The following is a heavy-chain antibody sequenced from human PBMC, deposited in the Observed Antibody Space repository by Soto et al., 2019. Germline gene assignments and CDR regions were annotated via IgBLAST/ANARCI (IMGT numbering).Heavy chain of an antibody. Sequence: GGSLRLSCAASGFTFSSYSMNWVRQAPGKGLEWVWSISSSSSYIYYADSVKGRFTISRDNAKNSLYLQMNSLRAEDTAVYYCARDGSGLRGYYSYYYYCTDFPGQATTVTVSS. D-gene: IGHD1-26*01. CDR1: GFTFSSYS. V-gene: IGHV3-21*01. CDR3: ARDGSGLRGYYSYYYYCTDF. CDR2: ISSSSSYI. J-gene: IGHJ6*02.